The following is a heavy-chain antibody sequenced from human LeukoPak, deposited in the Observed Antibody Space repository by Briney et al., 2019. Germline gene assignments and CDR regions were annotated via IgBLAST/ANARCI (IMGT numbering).Heavy chain of an antibody. D-gene: IGHD4/OR15-4a*01. J-gene: IGHJ4*02. V-gene: IGHV3-53*01. Sequence: GESLKISCRGSGFTFNTYWIGWVRQAPGKGLEWVSFIYSDNTHYSDSVKGRFTISRDNSKNTLYLQMNSLRAEDTAVYYCARRAGAYSHPYDYWGQGTLVTVSS. CDR3: ARRAGAYSHPYDY. CDR1: GFTFNTYW. CDR2: IYSDNT.